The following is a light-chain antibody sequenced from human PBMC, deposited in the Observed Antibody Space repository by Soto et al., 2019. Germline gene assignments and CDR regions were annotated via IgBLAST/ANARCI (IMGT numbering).Light chain of an antibody. CDR1: QGVSNY. CDR3: QKYNRALFT. J-gene: IGKJ3*01. V-gene: IGKV1-27*01. Sequence: DIPMTQSPSSLSASVGDRVTITCRTSQGVSNYLAWYQQKPGKVPKLLIYAASTFQSGVPSRFSGSGSGTHFTLTISSLQPEDVATYYCQKYNRALFTFGPGTKVDIK. CDR2: AAS.